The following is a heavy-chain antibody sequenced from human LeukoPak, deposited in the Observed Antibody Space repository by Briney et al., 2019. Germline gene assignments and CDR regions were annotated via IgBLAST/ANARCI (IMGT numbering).Heavy chain of an antibody. J-gene: IGHJ4*02. V-gene: IGHV4-59*01. D-gene: IGHD6-19*01. Sequence: SETLSLTCTVSGGSISGYYWSWIRQPPGKGLEWIGYISYSGTTHYNPSLKSRVTISRDTSKNQFSLKLSSLTSADAAVYYCARAMDEAVADIFDYWGQGTLVTVSS. CDR2: ISYSGTT. CDR1: GGSISGYY. CDR3: ARAMDEAVADIFDY.